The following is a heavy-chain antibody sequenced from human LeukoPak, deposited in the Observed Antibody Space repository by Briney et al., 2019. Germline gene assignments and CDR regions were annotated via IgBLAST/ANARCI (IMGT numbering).Heavy chain of an antibody. V-gene: IGHV4-59*08. CDR2: IYYSGST. CDR1: GGSISSYY. CDR3: ASNGRETAMVTYFDY. Sequence: PSETLSLTCTVSGGSISSYYWSWIRQPPGKGLKWIGYIYYSGSTNYNPSLKSRVTISVDTSKNQFSLKLSSVTAADTAVYYCASNGRETAMVTYFDYWGQGTLVTVSS. D-gene: IGHD5-18*01. J-gene: IGHJ4*02.